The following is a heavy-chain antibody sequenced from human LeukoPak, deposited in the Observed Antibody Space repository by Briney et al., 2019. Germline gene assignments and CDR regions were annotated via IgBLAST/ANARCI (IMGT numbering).Heavy chain of an antibody. V-gene: IGHV3-21*04. Sequence: GGSLRLSCAASGFTFSRYSMNWVRQAPGKGLEWVSSISSSSSYIYYADSVKGRFTISRDNAENSLYLQMNSLRAEDTAVYYCARDPGYYDSSGYYVDYWGQGTLVTVSS. CDR3: ARDPGYYDSSGYYVDY. D-gene: IGHD3-22*01. CDR1: GFTFSRYS. CDR2: ISSSSSYI. J-gene: IGHJ4*02.